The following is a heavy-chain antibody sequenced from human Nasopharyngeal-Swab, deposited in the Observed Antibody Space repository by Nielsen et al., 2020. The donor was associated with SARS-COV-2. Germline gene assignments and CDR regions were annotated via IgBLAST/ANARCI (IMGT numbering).Heavy chain of an antibody. D-gene: IGHD3-10*01. CDR1: AFTFSGYW. Sequence: GESLKISCAASAFTFSGYWMNWVRQAPGKGLEWVASIKQDGSEKYYLDSVKGRFTISRDNAKNSLYLQMNSLRVEDTAVYYCARVLLRALGKFGEGYAFDIWGQGTMVTVSS. J-gene: IGHJ3*02. CDR3: ARVLLRALGKFGEGYAFDI. V-gene: IGHV3-7*01. CDR2: IKQDGSEK.